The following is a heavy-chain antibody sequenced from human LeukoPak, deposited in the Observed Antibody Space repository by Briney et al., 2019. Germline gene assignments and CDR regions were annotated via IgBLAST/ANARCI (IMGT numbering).Heavy chain of an antibody. CDR1: GGSFSGYY. Sequence: SETLSLTCAVYGGSFSGYYWSWIRQPPGKGLEWIGEINHSGSTNYNPSLKSRVTISVDTSKNQFSLKLSSVTAADTAVYYCARAWAGAAAGTGPDYWGQGTLVTVSS. D-gene: IGHD6-13*01. J-gene: IGHJ4*02. CDR2: INHSGST. V-gene: IGHV4-34*01. CDR3: ARAWAGAAAGTGPDY.